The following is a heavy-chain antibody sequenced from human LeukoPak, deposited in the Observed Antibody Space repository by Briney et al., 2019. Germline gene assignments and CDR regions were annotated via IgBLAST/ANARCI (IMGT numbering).Heavy chain of an antibody. CDR3: ARGGTSGYSSTRHFWGGNYYFDY. CDR2: ITNSGENT. CDR1: GFSFPYG. J-gene: IGHJ4*02. Sequence: GGSLRLSCEASGFSFPYGMSWVRQAPGKGVEWVSGITNSGENTYYADSVKGRFTISRDNARNSLYLQVNSLRAEDTAVYYCARGGTSGYSSTRHFWGGNYYFDYWGQGSLVTVSS. V-gene: IGHV3-23*01. D-gene: IGHD2-2*01.